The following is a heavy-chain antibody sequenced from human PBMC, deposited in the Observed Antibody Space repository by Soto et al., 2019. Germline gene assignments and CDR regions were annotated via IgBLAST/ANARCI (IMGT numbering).Heavy chain of an antibody. CDR3: AKDGRGSGSHYNSFGY. V-gene: IGHV3-53*01. CDR1: GFTVGNNY. D-gene: IGHD3-10*01. Sequence: EVQLVESGGGLIQPGGSLKLSCAASGFTVGNNYMSWVRQAPGKGLEWVSLIYSTGTTKYADSVEGRFTVSGDNAKNTLYVQMNSLRAEDTAVYYCAKDGRGSGSHYNSFGYWGQGTLVTVSS. CDR2: IYSTGTT. J-gene: IGHJ4*02.